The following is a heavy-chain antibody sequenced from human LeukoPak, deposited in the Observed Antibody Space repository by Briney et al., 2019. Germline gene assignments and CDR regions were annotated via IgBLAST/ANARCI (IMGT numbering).Heavy chain of an antibody. CDR3: ARGAHRIATTSKIDY. CDR1: GFTFSSYA. V-gene: IGHV3-30*04. J-gene: IGHJ4*02. Sequence: TGGSLRLSCAASGFTFSSYAMHWVRQAPGKGLEWVAVISYDGSNKYYADSVKGRFTISRDNSKSTLYLQMNSLRAEDTAVYYCARGAHRIATTSKIDYWGQGTLVTVSS. CDR2: ISYDGSNK. D-gene: IGHD6-13*01.